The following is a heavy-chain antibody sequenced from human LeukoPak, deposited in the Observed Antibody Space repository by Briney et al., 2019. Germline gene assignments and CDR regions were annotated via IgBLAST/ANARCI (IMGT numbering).Heavy chain of an antibody. J-gene: IGHJ4*02. CDR2: INPNSGGT. D-gene: IGHD3-3*01. CDR3: ARHNYYDFWSGYLGY. Sequence: GASVKVSCKASGYTXTGYYMHWVRQAPGQGLEWMGWINPNSGGTNYAQKFQGRVTMTRDTSISTAYMELSRLRSDDTAVYYCARHNYYDFWSGYLGYWGQGTLVTVSS. V-gene: IGHV1-2*02. CDR1: GYTXTGYY.